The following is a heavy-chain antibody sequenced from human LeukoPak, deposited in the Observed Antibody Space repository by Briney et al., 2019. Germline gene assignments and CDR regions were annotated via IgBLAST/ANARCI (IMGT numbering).Heavy chain of an antibody. Sequence: RGSLRLSCAASGFTFSGYWMSWVRQAPGKGLEWVANIKEDGSEKYYVDSVKGRFTISRDNAKNSLYLQMNSLRAEDTAVYYCARYDTGRTFWGQGTLVTASA. CDR3: ARYDTGRTF. CDR1: GFTFSGYW. CDR2: IKEDGSEK. D-gene: IGHD3-10*01. V-gene: IGHV3-7*04. J-gene: IGHJ4*02.